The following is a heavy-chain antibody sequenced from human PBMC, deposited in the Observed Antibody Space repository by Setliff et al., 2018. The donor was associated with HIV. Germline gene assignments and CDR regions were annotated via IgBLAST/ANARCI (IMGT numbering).Heavy chain of an antibody. CDR3: ARVQMAYAAFDV. Sequence: SETLSLTCSVSGGSISAHYWSWIRQSPGKGLEWIGYIYGSGITNYNPSLRGRVTISIDTSKNQFSLRLNSVTAADTAVYYCARVQMAYAAFDVWGQGTMVTVSS. CDR1: GGSISAHY. CDR2: IYGSGIT. D-gene: IGHD4-17*01. J-gene: IGHJ3*01. V-gene: IGHV4-4*09.